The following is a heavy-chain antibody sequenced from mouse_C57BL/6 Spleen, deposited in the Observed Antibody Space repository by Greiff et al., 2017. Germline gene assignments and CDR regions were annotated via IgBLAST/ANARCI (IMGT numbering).Heavy chain of an antibody. CDR1: GYAFSSSW. CDR3: ARRREVYYYGSSLYYAMDY. V-gene: IGHV1-82*01. Sequence: QVQLQQSGPELVKPGASVKISCKASGYAFSSSWMNWVKQRPGKGLEWIGRIYPGDGDTNYNGKFKGKATLTADKSSSTAYMQLSSLTSEDSAVYFCARRREVYYYGSSLYYAMDYWGQGTSVTVSS. D-gene: IGHD1-1*01. CDR2: IYPGDGDT. J-gene: IGHJ4*01.